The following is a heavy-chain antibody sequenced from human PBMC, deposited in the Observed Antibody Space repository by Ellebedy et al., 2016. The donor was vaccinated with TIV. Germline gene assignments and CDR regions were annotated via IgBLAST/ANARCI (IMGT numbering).Heavy chain of an antibody. D-gene: IGHD2-15*01. CDR2: INIDGSST. Sequence: GESLKISCAASGFTFSNYWMHWVRQAPGKGPVWVSRINIDGSSTTYADSVKGRFTVSRDNAKNTLYLQMNSLRVEDTAVYYCARDGYFHDGFDYWGQGTPVTVSS. J-gene: IGHJ4*02. V-gene: IGHV3-74*03. CDR3: ARDGYFHDGFDY. CDR1: GFTFSNYW.